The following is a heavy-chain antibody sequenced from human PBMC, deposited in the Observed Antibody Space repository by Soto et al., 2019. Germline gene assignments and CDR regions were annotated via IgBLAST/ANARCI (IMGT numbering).Heavy chain of an antibody. Sequence: EVQMVEPGGGLVQPGGSVRLSCAASGFTFSSYDMHWVRQATGKGLEWLSAIGTAGDTYYPGSVKGRFTISRENAENSLYLQLNCLRAEDTAVYYCSSSRFLECRFDFWGQGTLVTVSS. CDR2: IGTAGDT. D-gene: IGHD3-3*01. CDR3: SSSRFLECRFDF. CDR1: GFTFSSYD. J-gene: IGHJ4*02. V-gene: IGHV3-13*01.